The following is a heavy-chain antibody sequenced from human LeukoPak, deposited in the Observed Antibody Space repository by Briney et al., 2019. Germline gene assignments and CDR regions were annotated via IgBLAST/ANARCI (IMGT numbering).Heavy chain of an antibody. J-gene: IGHJ6*03. CDR3: ARGFYYYYMDV. V-gene: IGHV1-46*01. CDR1: GYTFTSYY. Sequence: ASVKVSCKESGYTFTSYYMHWVRQAPGQALEWMGIINPSGGSTSYAQKFQGRVTMSRDMSTSTVYMELSSLRSEDTAVYYCARGFYYYYMDVWGKGTTVTVSS. CDR2: INPSGGST.